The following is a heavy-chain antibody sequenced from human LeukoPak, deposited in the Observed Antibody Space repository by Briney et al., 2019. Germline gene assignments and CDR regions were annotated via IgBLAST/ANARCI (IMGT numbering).Heavy chain of an antibody. CDR2: ISGSGGST. D-gene: IGHD6-19*01. Sequence: GGSLRLSCAASGFTFNSYAMSWVRQAPGKGLEWVSIISGSGGSTYYADSVKGRFTISRDNSKNTLYLQMNSLRAEDTAVYYCARDAVAGTFFDYWGQGTLVTVSS. CDR1: GFTFNSYA. CDR3: ARDAVAGTFFDY. J-gene: IGHJ4*02. V-gene: IGHV3-23*01.